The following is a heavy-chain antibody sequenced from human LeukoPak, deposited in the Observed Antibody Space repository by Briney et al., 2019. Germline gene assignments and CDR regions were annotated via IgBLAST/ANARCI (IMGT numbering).Heavy chain of an antibody. Sequence: GGSLRLSCAASGFTFDDYAMHWVRQAPGKGLEWVSGISWNSGSIGYADSVKGRFAISRDNAKNSLYLQMNSLRAEDTALYYCAKGYGYNWFDPWGQGTLVTVSS. J-gene: IGHJ5*02. CDR2: ISWNSGSI. CDR3: AKGYGYNWFDP. V-gene: IGHV3-9*01. D-gene: IGHD5-18*01. CDR1: GFTFDDYA.